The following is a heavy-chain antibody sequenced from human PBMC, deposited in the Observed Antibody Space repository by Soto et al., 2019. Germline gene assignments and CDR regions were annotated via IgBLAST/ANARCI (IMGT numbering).Heavy chain of an antibody. D-gene: IGHD3-3*01. CDR2: ISAYNGNT. CDR3: ARDEAFGVATQYYYYYAMDV. J-gene: IGHJ6*02. CDR1: VYTSTSYG. V-gene: IGHV1-18*01. Sequence: ASVNVSCKASVYTSTSYGISWVRQAPGQGLEWMGWISAYNGNTNYAQKLQGRVTMTTDTSTSTAYMELRSLRSDDTAVYYCARDEAFGVATQYYYYYAMDVWGQGTTVTVS.